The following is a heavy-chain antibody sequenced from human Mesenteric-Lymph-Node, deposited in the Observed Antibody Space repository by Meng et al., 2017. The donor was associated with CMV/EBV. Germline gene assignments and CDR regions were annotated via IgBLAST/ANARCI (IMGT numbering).Heavy chain of an antibody. CDR2: INWNGGST. CDR3: ARRFSSSWYPGGMDV. CDR1: GFTFSSYS. V-gene: IGHV3-20*04. D-gene: IGHD6-13*01. J-gene: IGHJ6*02. Sequence: GESLKISCAASGFTFSSYSMNWVRQAPGKGLEWVSGINWNGGSTGYADSVKGRFTISRDNAKNSLYLQMNSLRAEDTALYYCARRFSSSWYPGGMDVWGQGTTVTVSS.